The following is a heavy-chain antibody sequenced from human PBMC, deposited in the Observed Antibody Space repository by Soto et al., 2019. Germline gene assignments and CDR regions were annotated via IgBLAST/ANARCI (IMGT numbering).Heavy chain of an antibody. CDR1: GGSISSYY. V-gene: IGHV4-59*01. J-gene: IGHJ3*02. D-gene: IGHD3-10*01. Sequence: QVQLQESGPGLVKPSETLSLTCTVSGGSISSYYWSWIRQPPGKGLEWIGYIYYSGSTNYNPSLXRXVXTXXDTSKNQFSLKLSSVTAADTAVYYCARVWGGAFDIWGQGTMVTVSS. CDR3: ARVWGGAFDI. CDR2: IYYSGST.